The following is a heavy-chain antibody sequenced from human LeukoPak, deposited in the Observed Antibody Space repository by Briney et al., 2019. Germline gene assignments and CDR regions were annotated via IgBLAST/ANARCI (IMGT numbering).Heavy chain of an antibody. CDR1: SGSFSGYY. Sequence: PSETLSLTCAVYSGSFSGYYWSWIRQPPGKGLEWIGEINHSGSTNYNPSLKSRVTISVDTSKNQFSLKLSSVTAADTAVYYCASGQFYGSGSYSTLFDYWGQGTLVTVSS. CDR2: INHSGST. V-gene: IGHV4-34*01. D-gene: IGHD3-10*01. CDR3: ASGQFYGSGSYSTLFDY. J-gene: IGHJ4*02.